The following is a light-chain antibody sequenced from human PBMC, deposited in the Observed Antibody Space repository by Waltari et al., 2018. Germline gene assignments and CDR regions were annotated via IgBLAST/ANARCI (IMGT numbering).Light chain of an antibody. CDR2: DVS. V-gene: IGLV2-14*01. Sequence: SALPQLASVSGSPGQSITISCTGTGSDVGGDNDVAWYQQHPGKAPKLMVYDVSNRPSGVSNRFSGSKSGNTASLTISGLQAEDEADYYCSSYTSSSTGVVFGGGTKLTVL. CDR3: SSYTSSSTGVV. CDR1: GSDVGGDND. J-gene: IGLJ2*01.